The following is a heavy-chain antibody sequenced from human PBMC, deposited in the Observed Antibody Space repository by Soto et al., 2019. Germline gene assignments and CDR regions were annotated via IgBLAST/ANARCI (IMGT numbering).Heavy chain of an antibody. J-gene: IGHJ4*02. CDR3: AREGFSGSYFGY. CDR1: GGTFCSYG. Sequence: QVQLVQSGAEVKKPGSSVKVSCKASGGTFCSYGISWVRQAPGQGLEWMGSIIPIFGTANYAQNFQGRVTITAGESTSTVYMALSSLRSEDTAVYYCAREGFSGSYFGYWGQGTLVTVSS. CDR2: IIPIFGTA. V-gene: IGHV1-69*18. D-gene: IGHD1-26*01.